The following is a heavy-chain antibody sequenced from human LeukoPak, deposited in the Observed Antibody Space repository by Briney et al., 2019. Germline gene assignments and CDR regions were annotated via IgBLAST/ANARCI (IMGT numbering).Heavy chain of an antibody. J-gene: IGHJ3*02. D-gene: IGHD2-2*01. CDR3: AKGGIVVVPAAKAPRAFDI. CDR2: INHSGST. CDR1: GGSFSGYY. V-gene: IGHV4-34*01. Sequence: PSETLSLTCAVYGGSFSGYYWSWIRQPPGKGLEWIGEINHSGSTNYNPSLKSRVTISVDTSKNQFSLKLSSVTAADTAVYYCAKGGIVVVPAAKAPRAFDIWGQGTMVTVSS.